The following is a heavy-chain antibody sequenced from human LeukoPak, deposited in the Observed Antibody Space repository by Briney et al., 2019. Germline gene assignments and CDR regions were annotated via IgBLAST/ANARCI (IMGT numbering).Heavy chain of an antibody. D-gene: IGHD3-10*01. CDR3: ARDLYYYGSGSWGLNWFDP. Sequence: SETLSLTCTVSGGSISSYYWSWIRQPPGKGLEWIGYIYYSGSTNYTPSLKSRVTISVDTSKHQFSLKLSSVTAADTAVYYCARDLYYYGSGSWGLNWFDPWGQGTLVTVSS. CDR2: IYYSGST. V-gene: IGHV4-59*01. J-gene: IGHJ5*02. CDR1: GGSISSYY.